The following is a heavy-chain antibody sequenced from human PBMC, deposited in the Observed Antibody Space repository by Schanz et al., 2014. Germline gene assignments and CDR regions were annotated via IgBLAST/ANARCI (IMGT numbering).Heavy chain of an antibody. Sequence: EMQLLESGGGLIQPGGSLRLSCSASGFTFSIYAMHWVRQAPGKGLEWVAYISSSSSTIHYADSVKGRFTISRDNSKNTLYLQMNSRRPEDTAVYYCAKSQGSSFDSWGQGTLVTVSS. CDR3: AKSQGSSFDS. CDR2: ISSSSSTI. V-gene: IGHV3-48*01. CDR1: GFTFSIYA. D-gene: IGHD6-13*01. J-gene: IGHJ4*02.